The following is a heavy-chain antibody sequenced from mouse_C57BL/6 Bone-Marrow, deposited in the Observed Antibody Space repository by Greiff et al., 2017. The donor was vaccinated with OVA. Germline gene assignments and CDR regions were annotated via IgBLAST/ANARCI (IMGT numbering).Heavy chain of an antibody. CDR2: IHPSDSDT. Sequence: QVQLQQPGAELVKPGASVKVSCKASGYTFTSYWMHWVKQRPGQGLEWIGRIHPSDSDTNYNQKFKGKATLTVDKSSSPAYMKLSSLPSEVSAVTYCALWPWSGRSYAKECYFDYWGQGTTLTVSS. CDR1: GYTFTSYW. CDR3: ALWPWSGRSYAKECYFDY. D-gene: IGHD1-1*01. J-gene: IGHJ2*01. V-gene: IGHV1-74*01.